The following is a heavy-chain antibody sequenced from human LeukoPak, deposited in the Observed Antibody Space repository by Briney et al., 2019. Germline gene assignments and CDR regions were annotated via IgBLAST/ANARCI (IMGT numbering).Heavy chain of an antibody. D-gene: IGHD3-3*01. CDR2: ISSSSSYI. CDR1: GFTFSSYS. J-gene: IGHJ5*02. Sequence: GGSLRLSCAASGFTFSSYSMNWVRQAPGKGLEWVSSISSSSSYIYYADSVKGRFTISRDNAKNTLYLQMNSLRAEDTAVYYCAKDFNSDFWSGYFTPWFDPWGQGTLVTVSS. CDR3: AKDFNSDFWSGYFTPWFDP. V-gene: IGHV3-21*04.